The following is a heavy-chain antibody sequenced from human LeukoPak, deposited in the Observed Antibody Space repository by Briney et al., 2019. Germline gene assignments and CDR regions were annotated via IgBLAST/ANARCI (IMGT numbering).Heavy chain of an antibody. J-gene: IGHJ4*02. D-gene: IGHD3-22*01. CDR2: VYYSGST. V-gene: IGHV4-59*12. Sequence: SETLSLTCTVSGGSIRNYYWSWIRQPPGKGLEWIGCVYYSGSTNYNPSLKSRVTISVDTSKNQFSLKLSSVTAADTAVYYCARERYYYDSSGYYYGGFDYWGQGTLVTVSS. CDR1: GGSIRNYY. CDR3: ARERYYYDSSGYYYGGFDY.